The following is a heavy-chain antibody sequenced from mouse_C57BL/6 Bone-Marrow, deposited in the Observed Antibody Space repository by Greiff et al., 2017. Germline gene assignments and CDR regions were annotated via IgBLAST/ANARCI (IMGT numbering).Heavy chain of an antibody. CDR1: GFTFSSYA. Sequence: EVKLVESGGGLVKPGGSLKLSCAASGFTFSSYAMSWVRQTPEKRLAWVATISDGGSYTYYPDNVKGRFTISRDNAKNNLYLQMSHLKSEDTAMYYCARVRLRRDFDYWGQGTTLTVSS. D-gene: IGHD2-4*01. CDR2: ISDGGSYT. J-gene: IGHJ2*01. CDR3: ARVRLRRDFDY. V-gene: IGHV5-4*03.